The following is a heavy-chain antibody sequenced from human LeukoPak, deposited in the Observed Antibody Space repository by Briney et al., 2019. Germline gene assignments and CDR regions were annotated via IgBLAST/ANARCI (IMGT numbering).Heavy chain of an antibody. CDR1: GFTFSSYE. J-gene: IGHJ6*04. V-gene: IGHV3-48*03. Sequence: PGGSLRLPCAASGFTFSSYEMNWVRQAPGKGLEWVSYISSSGSTIYYADSVKGRFTISRDNAKNSLYLQMNSLRAEDTAVYYCARDPRGYDILTGYYDYYYYYGMDVWGKGTTVTVSS. CDR2: ISSSGSTI. CDR3: ARDPRGYDILTGYYDYYYYYGMDV. D-gene: IGHD3-9*01.